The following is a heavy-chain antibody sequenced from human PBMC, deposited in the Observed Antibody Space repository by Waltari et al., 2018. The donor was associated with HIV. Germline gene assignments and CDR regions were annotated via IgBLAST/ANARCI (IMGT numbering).Heavy chain of an antibody. Sequence: QVQLVESGGGVVQPGTSLRLSCAASGFRFRNYAMHWARQAPGKVREWWEIIWLVDGKAKYYTDSVRSRFTISRDNSKNTLYLHMNSLRAEDTAVYYCARRVGSTGSYDRLDPWGQGTLVTVSS. CDR1: GFRFRNYA. D-gene: IGHD3-22*01. CDR2: IWLVDGKAK. V-gene: IGHV3-33*01. CDR3: ARRVGSTGSYDRLDP. J-gene: IGHJ5*02.